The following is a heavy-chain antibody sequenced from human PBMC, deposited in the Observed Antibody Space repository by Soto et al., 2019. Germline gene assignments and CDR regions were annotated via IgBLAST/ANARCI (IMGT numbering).Heavy chain of an antibody. Sequence: SETLSLTCTVSGGSISSYYWSWIRQPPGKGLEWIGYIYYSGSTNYNPSLKSRVTISVDTSKNQFSLKLSSVTAADTAVYYCARAVVVVAATLDAFDIWGQGTTVTVSS. CDR3: ARAVVVVAATLDAFDI. CDR1: GGSISSYY. V-gene: IGHV4-59*01. D-gene: IGHD2-15*01. CDR2: IYYSGST. J-gene: IGHJ3*02.